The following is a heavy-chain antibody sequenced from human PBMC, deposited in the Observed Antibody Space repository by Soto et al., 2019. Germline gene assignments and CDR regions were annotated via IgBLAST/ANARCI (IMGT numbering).Heavy chain of an antibody. Sequence: LSLTCTVSGGSISSVDYYWSWIRQPPGKGLEWIGYIYYSGSTYYNPSLKSRVTMSVDTSKNQFSLKLSSVTAADTAVYYCARGLSPLRYFDWVFGYWGQGTLVTVSS. CDR3: ARGLSPLRYFDWVFGY. CDR2: IYYSGST. CDR1: GGSISSVDYY. D-gene: IGHD3-9*01. V-gene: IGHV4-30-4*01. J-gene: IGHJ4*02.